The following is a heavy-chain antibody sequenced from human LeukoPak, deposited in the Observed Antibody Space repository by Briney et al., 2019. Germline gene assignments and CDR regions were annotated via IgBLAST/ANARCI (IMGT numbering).Heavy chain of an antibody. J-gene: IGHJ3*01. CDR2: INHSGHT. D-gene: IGHD6-6*01. V-gene: IGHV4-34*01. CDR1: GGSFRGYF. Sequence: SETLSLTCAVHGGSFRGYFWSWIRQPPGKGLENIGEINHSGHTTYNPSLKSRVTISVATSKNQFSLSMISVTAADTAVYYCARHESDSSSAAFDSWGQGTTVIVSS. CDR3: ARHESDSSSAAFDS.